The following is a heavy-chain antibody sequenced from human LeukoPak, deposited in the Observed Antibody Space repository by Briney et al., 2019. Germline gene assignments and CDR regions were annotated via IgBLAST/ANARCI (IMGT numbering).Heavy chain of an antibody. CDR2: IGAHNGNA. CDR1: GYTFTSYG. V-gene: IGHV1-18*01. J-gene: IGHJ4*02. Sequence: GASVKFSCKTSGYTFTSYGINWVRQAPGQGLEWMGRIGAHNGNANYAQKFQGRVTMTTDTLATTAYMELRSLRSDDTAVYYCARDLERYYDLEGRSGYWGQGTLVTVSS. CDR3: ARDLERYYDLEGRSGY. D-gene: IGHD3-3*01.